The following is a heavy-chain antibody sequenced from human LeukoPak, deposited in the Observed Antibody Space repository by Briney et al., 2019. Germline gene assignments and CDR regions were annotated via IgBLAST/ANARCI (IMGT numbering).Heavy chain of an antibody. J-gene: IGHJ1*01. CDR1: GFTFSSYA. CDR3: QAPIVVVVAATFQH. CDR2: ISGSGGST. D-gene: IGHD2-15*01. Sequence: GGSLRLSCAASGFTFSSYAMSWVRQAPGKGLEWVSAISGSGGSTYYADSVKGRFTISRDNSKNTLYLQMNSLRAEDTAVYYCQAPIVVVVAATFQHWGQGTLVTVSS. V-gene: IGHV3-23*01.